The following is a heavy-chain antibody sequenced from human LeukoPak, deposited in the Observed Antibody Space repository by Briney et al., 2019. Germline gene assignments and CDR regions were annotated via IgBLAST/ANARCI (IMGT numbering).Heavy chain of an antibody. V-gene: IGHV1-8*01. CDR2: MNPNSGNT. D-gene: IGHD3-9*01. CDR1: GNTFTSYD. Sequence: ASVKVSCKASGNTFTSYDINWVRQATGQGLEWMGWMNPNSGNTGYAQKFQGRVTMTRNTSISTAYMELSSLRSEDTAVYYCARGYDTTNNYYYYGMDVWGQGTTVTVSS. CDR3: ARGYDTTNNYYYYGMDV. J-gene: IGHJ6*02.